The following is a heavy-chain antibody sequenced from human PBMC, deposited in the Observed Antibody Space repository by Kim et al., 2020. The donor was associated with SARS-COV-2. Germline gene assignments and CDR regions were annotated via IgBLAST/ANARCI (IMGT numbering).Heavy chain of an antibody. CDR1: GGSFSGYY. CDR3: ARGLHHYVAATGIGWGY. CDR2: IDHSGST. D-gene: IGHD6-25*01. Sequence: SETLSLTCAVYGGSFSGYYWSWIRQPPGKGLEWIGEIDHSGSTNYKVSLNSRVPISIDTSKNQFSPNLNFVTAAATDAYWCARGLHHYVAATGIGWGYWG. J-gene: IGHJ4*01. V-gene: IGHV4-34*01.